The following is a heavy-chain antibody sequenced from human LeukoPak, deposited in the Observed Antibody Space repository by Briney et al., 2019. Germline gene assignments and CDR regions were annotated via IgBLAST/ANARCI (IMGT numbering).Heavy chain of an antibody. CDR1: GFTFSHYA. J-gene: IGHJ4*02. CDR3: ARQGIHLWFDF. D-gene: IGHD5-18*01. Sequence: GSLRLSCAASGFTFSHYAMHWVRQAPGKGLEWVAVISYDGSNKYYADSVKGRFTISRDNSKNTLYLQMNSLRAEDTAVYYCARQGIHLWFDFWGQGTLVTVSS. CDR2: ISYDGSNK. V-gene: IGHV3-30-3*01.